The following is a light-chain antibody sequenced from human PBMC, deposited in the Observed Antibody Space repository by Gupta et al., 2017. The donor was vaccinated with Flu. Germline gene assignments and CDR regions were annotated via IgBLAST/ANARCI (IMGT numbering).Light chain of an antibody. V-gene: IGLV1-44*01. Sequence: SSSNIESNAVNWYQQLTGAAPKLLIYSNNQRPSGVPDRFSGSKSGTSASLALSGLQPEDEADYYCAAWDDRMNGLIFGGGTRLTVL. J-gene: IGLJ2*01. CDR2: SNN. CDR3: AAWDDRMNGLI. CDR1: SSNIESNA.